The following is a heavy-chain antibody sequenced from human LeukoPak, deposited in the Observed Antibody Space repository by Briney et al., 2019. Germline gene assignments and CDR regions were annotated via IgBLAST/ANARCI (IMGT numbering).Heavy chain of an antibody. Sequence: SETLSLTCTVSGGSISSYYWSWVRQPPGKGLEWLGYIYYSGSTNYNPYLKSRVTISVDTSKNQFSLKLSSVTAADTAVYYCARSGYSSSWYESGPNYYYYYGMDVWGQGTTVTVSS. CDR3: ARSGYSSSWYESGPNYYYYYGMDV. D-gene: IGHD6-13*01. CDR2: IYYSGST. CDR1: GGSISSYY. V-gene: IGHV4-59*01. J-gene: IGHJ6*02.